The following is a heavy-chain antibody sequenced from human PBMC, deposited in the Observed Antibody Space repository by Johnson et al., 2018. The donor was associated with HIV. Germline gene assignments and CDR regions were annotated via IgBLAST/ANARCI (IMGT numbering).Heavy chain of an antibody. Sequence: QVQLVESGGGAVQPGRSLRLSCAASGFTLSRYAMLWVRQAPGKGLEWVAVISYDGSNKYYADSVKGRFTISRDNSKNTLYLQMNSLRAEDTAVYYCARTLATGDAFDIWGQGTMVTVSS. CDR2: ISYDGSNK. CDR1: GFTLSRYA. J-gene: IGHJ3*02. CDR3: ARTLATGDAFDI. V-gene: IGHV3-30-3*01. D-gene: IGHD3-10*01.